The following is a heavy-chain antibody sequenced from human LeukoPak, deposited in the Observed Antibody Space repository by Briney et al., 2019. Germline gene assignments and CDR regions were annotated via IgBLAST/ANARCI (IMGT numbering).Heavy chain of an antibody. V-gene: IGHV4-4*02. CDR1: GSSISSSNW. D-gene: IGHD6-13*01. CDR3: ARGGYSSSWSNWFDP. J-gene: IGHJ5*02. Sequence: SGTLSLTCAVSGSSISSSNWWSWVRQPPGKGLEWIGEIYHSGSTNYNPSLKSRVTISVDTSKNQFSLKLSSVTAADTAVYYCARGGYSSSWSNWFDPWGQGTLVTVSS. CDR2: IYHSGST.